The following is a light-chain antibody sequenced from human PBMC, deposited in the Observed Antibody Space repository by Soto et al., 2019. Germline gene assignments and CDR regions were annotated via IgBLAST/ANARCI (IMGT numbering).Light chain of an antibody. V-gene: IGKV3-11*01. J-gene: IGKJ4*01. Sequence: EIVLTQSPGTLSLSPGERATLSCRASQSVRTYLAWYQQKPGQAPRLLIYDASDRATGIPARFSGSGSGTDFTLTISSLEPEDCAVYYCQQRLYWPLTFGGGTKVEIK. CDR3: QQRLYWPLT. CDR2: DAS. CDR1: QSVRTY.